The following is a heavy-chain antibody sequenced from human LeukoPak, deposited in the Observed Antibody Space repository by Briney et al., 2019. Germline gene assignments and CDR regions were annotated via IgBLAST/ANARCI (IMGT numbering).Heavy chain of an antibody. D-gene: IGHD3-3*01. Sequence: TSETLSLTYGVSGVSIRSAGYSFYWIRQHPGKGLEWIGHIYYSGSPSYNPSLKSRVTISMDPSKNHFSLNLTSVTAADTAVYYCARDGATGVFETWGQGTPVAVSS. J-gene: IGHJ5*02. CDR1: GVSIRSAGYS. CDR2: IYYSGSP. CDR3: ARDGATGVFET. V-gene: IGHV4-31*11.